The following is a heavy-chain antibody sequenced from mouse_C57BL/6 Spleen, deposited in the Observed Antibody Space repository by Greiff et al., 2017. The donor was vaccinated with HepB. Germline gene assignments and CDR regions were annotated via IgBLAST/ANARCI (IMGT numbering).Heavy chain of an antibody. CDR1: GYTFTSYW. V-gene: IGHV1-53*01. D-gene: IGHD6-5*01. J-gene: IGHJ4*01. CDR3: ARERESYSLAMDY. CDR2: INPSNGGT. Sequence: VQLQQPGTELVKPGASVKLSCKASGYTFTSYWMHWVKQRPGQGLEWIGNINPSNGGTNYNEKFKSKATLTVDKSSSTAYMQLSSLTSEDSAVYYCARERESYSLAMDYWGQGTSVTVSS.